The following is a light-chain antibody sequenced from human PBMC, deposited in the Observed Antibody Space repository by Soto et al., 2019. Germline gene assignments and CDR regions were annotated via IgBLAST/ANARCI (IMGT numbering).Light chain of an antibody. Sequence: DIQMTQSPSSLSASVGDRVTITCRASQSISSFLNWYLQKPGKAPNLLIYAASTLQSGVPSRFSGSGSGTDFTLTISSLQPEDFATCYCQQSYSTPPTFGQGTKVEIK. J-gene: IGKJ1*01. CDR3: QQSYSTPPT. CDR1: QSISSF. V-gene: IGKV1-39*01. CDR2: AAS.